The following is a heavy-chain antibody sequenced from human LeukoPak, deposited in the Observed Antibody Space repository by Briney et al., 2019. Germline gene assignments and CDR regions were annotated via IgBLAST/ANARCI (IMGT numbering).Heavy chain of an antibody. Sequence: ASVKVSCEASGYTFTSYGISWVRQAPGQGLEWMGWISAYNGNTNYAQKLQGRVTMTTDTSTSTAYMELRSLRSDDTAVYYCARDASSGWYFGAPDYYYMDVWGKGTTVTVSS. J-gene: IGHJ6*03. V-gene: IGHV1-18*01. CDR1: GYTFTSYG. CDR3: ARDASSGWYFGAPDYYYMDV. D-gene: IGHD6-19*01. CDR2: ISAYNGNT.